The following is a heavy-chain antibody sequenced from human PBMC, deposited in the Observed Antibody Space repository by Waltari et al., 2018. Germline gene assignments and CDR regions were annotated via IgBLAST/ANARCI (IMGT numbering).Heavy chain of an antibody. J-gene: IGHJ3*01. D-gene: IGHD5-12*01. Sequence: GWIGQPPGQGLEWIGTISYNGATYSSPSLRGRLTLSRDTAMNQLSLKLGSVTAADTAVYYCATYIGASVGTAAFDVWGQGTMVTVSS. V-gene: IGHV4-39*01. CDR2: ISYNGAT. CDR3: ATYIGASVGTAAFDV.